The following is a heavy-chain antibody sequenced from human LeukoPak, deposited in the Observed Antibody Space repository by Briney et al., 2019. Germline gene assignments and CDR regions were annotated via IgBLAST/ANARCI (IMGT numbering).Heavy chain of an antibody. V-gene: IGHV3-48*01. CDR2: ISSSSSTI. D-gene: IGHD4-17*01. CDR1: GFTFSSYA. CDR3: ARDGGWGYGDFSYFDY. Sequence: PGGSLRLSCAASGFTFSSYAMRWVRQAPGKGLEWVSYISSSSSTIYYADSVKGRFTISRDNAKNSLYLQMNSLRAEDTAVYYCARDGGWGYGDFSYFDYWGQGTLVTVSS. J-gene: IGHJ4*02.